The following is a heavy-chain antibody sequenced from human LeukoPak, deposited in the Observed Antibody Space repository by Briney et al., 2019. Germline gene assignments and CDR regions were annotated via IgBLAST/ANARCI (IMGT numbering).Heavy chain of an antibody. D-gene: IGHD3-10*01. J-gene: IGHJ3*02. Sequence: SETLSLTCAVSGGSISSSNWWSWVRQPPGKGLEWIGEIYHSGSTNYNPSLKSRVTISVDKSKNQFSLKLSSVTAADTAVYYCAREGATMVRGVIIKERDAFDIWGQGTMVTVSS. CDR1: GGSISSSNW. CDR3: AREGATMVRGVIIKERDAFDI. V-gene: IGHV4-4*02. CDR2: IYHSGST.